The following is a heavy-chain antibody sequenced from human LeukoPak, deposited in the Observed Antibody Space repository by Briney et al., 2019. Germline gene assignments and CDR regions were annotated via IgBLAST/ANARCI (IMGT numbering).Heavy chain of an antibody. CDR3: AKSLPSPTFDY. J-gene: IGHJ4*02. CDR2: IMISGDDT. CDR1: GFTFNNYA. Sequence: GGSLRLSCAGSGFTFNNYAMSWVRQTPRKGLEWVSTIMISGDDTYYADSVKGRFTISRDNSKNTLYLQMNSLRAEDTAVYYCAKSLPSPTFDYWGQGTLVTVSS. V-gene: IGHV3-23*01.